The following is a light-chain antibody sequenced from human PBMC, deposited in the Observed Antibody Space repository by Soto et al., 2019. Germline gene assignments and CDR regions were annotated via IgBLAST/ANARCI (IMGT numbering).Light chain of an antibody. CDR1: GSDVGGYNY. V-gene: IGLV2-8*01. Sequence: QAVVTQPPSASGSPGQSVTISCTGTGSDVGGYNYVSWYQQHPGKAPKLLIYEVSKRPAGVPDRFSGSKSGNTASLTVSGLQAEDEADYYCSSYAGSNIHYVFGSGTKLTVL. CDR2: EVS. J-gene: IGLJ1*01. CDR3: SSYAGSNIHYV.